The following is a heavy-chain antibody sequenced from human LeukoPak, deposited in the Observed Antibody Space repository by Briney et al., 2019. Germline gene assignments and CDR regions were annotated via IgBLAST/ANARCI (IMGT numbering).Heavy chain of an antibody. CDR2: INPNSGVT. CDR3: ARDLWGDGYSHFDY. V-gene: IGHV1-2*02. J-gene: IGHJ4*02. CDR1: GYTFTGYY. D-gene: IGHD5-24*01. Sequence: ASVKVSCKTSGYTFTGYYMHWVRQAPGQGLEWMGWINPNSGVTNYAQKFQGRVTMTRDTSISTAYMDLSGLISDDTAVYYCARDLWGDGYSHFDYWGQGTLVTVSS.